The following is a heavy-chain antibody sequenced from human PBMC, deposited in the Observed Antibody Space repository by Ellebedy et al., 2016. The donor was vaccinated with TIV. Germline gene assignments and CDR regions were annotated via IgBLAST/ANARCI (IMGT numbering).Heavy chain of an antibody. D-gene: IGHD5-12*01. J-gene: IGHJ2*01. CDR1: GGSISSYY. V-gene: IGHV4-59*01. CDR3: ARDGLRRRYFDL. Sequence: MPSETLSLTCTVSGGSISSYYWSWIRQPPGKGLEWIGYIYYSGSTNYNPSLKSRVTISVDTSKNQFSLKLSSVTAADTAVYYCARDGLRRRYFDLWGRGTLVTVSS. CDR2: IYYSGST.